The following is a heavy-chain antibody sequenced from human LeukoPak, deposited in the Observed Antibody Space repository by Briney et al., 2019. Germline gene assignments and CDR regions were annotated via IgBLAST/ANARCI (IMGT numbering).Heavy chain of an antibody. CDR2: IHSSGSA. Sequence: SETLSLTCTVSGDSISSYYWSWIRQPPGKGLEWIGFIHSSGSANYSPSLKSRVTMSVDMPKNQFSLKLRSVTAADTAVYSCARQGAVDIWGQGTMVIVSS. V-gene: IGHV4-4*09. CDR3: ARQGAVDI. J-gene: IGHJ3*02. CDR1: GDSISSYY.